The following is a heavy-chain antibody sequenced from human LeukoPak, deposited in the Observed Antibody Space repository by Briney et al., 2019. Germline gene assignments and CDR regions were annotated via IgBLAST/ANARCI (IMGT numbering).Heavy chain of an antibody. CDR3: AREYCSSTSCYFGYYYYGMDV. CDR1: GGSVSSGTYY. D-gene: IGHD2-2*01. J-gene: IGHJ6*04. Sequence: PSETLSLTCTVSGGSVSSGTYYWSWIRQPPGKGLEWIGYIYYSGSTNYNPSLKSRVTISVDTSKNQFSLKVSSVTAADTAVYYCAREYCSSTSCYFGYYYYGMDVWGKGTTVTVSS. CDR2: IYYSGST. V-gene: IGHV4-61*01.